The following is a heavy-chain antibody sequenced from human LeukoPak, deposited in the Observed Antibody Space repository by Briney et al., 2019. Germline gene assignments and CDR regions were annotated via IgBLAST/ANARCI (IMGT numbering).Heavy chain of an antibody. Sequence: GGSLRLSCAASGFTFDDYAMHWVRQAPGKGLEWVSSISSSSSYIYYADSVKGRFTISRDNAKNSLYLQMNSLRAEDTAVYYCARGIAAAGHYYYYMDVWGKGTTVTISS. V-gene: IGHV3-21*01. CDR2: ISSSSSYI. CDR3: ARGIAAAGHYYYYMDV. J-gene: IGHJ6*03. D-gene: IGHD6-13*01. CDR1: GFTFDDYA.